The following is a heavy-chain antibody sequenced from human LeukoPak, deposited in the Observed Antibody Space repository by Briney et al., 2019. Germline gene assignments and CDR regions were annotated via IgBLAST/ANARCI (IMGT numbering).Heavy chain of an antibody. J-gene: IGHJ2*01. Sequence: PGGSLRLSCAASGFTVSSNYMSWVRQAPGKGLEWVSVIYSGGSTYYADSVKGRFTISRDNSKNTLYLQMNSLRAEDTAVYYCARDSVAGSYWYFELWGRGTLVTVSS. CDR3: ARDSVAGSYWYFEL. V-gene: IGHV3-66*01. D-gene: IGHD6-19*01. CDR2: IYSGGST. CDR1: GFTVSSNY.